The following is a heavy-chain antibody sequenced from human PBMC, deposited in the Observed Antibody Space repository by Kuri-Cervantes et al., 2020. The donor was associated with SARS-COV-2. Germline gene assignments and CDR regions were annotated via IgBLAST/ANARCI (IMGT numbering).Heavy chain of an antibody. CDR2: IIPIFGTA. CDR3: AREDTMGERAFDI. Sequence: SVKVSCKASGGTFSNYGISWVRQAPGQGLEWMGGIIPIFGTANYAQKFQGRVTITADESTSTACMALSSLISDDTAVYYCAREDTMGERAFDIWGQGTMVTVSS. D-gene: IGHD3-10*01. CDR1: GGTFSNYG. V-gene: IGHV1-69*13. J-gene: IGHJ3*02.